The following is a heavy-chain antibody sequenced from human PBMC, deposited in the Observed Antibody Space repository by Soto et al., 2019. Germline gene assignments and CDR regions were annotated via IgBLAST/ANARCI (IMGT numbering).Heavy chain of an antibody. J-gene: IGHJ6*03. CDR2: ISTSSSNI. V-gene: IGHV3-48*01. CDR1: GFSFSYYG. D-gene: IGHD2-2*01. CDR3: ARETSTGNYYMDV. Sequence: VQLVESGGGLVQPGGSLRLSCAASGFSFSYYGMNWVRQAPGKGLEWVSYISTSSSNIYYADSVKSRFTISRDNAKNSLSLQMNSLRAADTAVYYCARETSTGNYYMDVWGKGTTVTVSS.